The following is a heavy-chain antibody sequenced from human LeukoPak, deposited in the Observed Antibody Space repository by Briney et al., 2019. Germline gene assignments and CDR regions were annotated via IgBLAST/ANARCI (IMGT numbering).Heavy chain of an antibody. CDR2: INTNTGNP. D-gene: IGHD6-13*01. J-gene: IGHJ4*02. CDR1: GYTFTSYA. CDR3: ARDQYRYNSSSWQRSGGGY. Sequence: ASVKVSCKASGYTFTSYAMNWVRQAPGQGLEWMGWINTNTGNPTYAQGFTGRFVFSLDTSVSTAYLQISSLKAEDTAVYYCARDQYRYNSSSWQRSGGGYWGQGTLVTVSS. V-gene: IGHV7-4-1*02.